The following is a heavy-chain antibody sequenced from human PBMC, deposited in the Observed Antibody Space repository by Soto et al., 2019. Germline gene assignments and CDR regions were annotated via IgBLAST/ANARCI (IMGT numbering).Heavy chain of an antibody. Sequence: QVQLVESGGGVVQPGRSLRLSCAASGFTFSSYGMHWVRQAPGKGLEWVAVISYDGSNKYYADSVKGRFTISRDNSKNTLYLQMNSLRAEDTAVYYCAKDRPRYVSRVFYYFDYWGQGTLVTVSS. CDR1: GFTFSSYG. J-gene: IGHJ4*02. CDR2: ISYDGSNK. CDR3: AKDRPRYVSRVFYYFDY. V-gene: IGHV3-30*18. D-gene: IGHD3-16*01.